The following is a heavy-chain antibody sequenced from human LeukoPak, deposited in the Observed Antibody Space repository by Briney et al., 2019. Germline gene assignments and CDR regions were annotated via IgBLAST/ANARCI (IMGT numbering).Heavy chain of an antibody. D-gene: IGHD1-26*01. CDR3: AKFRVGAPARTYYYYYGMDV. J-gene: IGHJ6*02. V-gene: IGHV3-23*01. CDR1: GFTFSSYA. Sequence: GGSLRLSGAASGFTFSSYAMSWVRQAPGKGLEWVSAISGSGGSTYYADSVKGRFTISRDNSKNTLYLQMNSLRAEDTAVYYCAKFRVGAPARTYYYYYGMDVWGQGTTVTVSS. CDR2: ISGSGGST.